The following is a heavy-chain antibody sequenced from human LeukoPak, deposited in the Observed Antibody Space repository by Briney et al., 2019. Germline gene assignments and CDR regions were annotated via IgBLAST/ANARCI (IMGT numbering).Heavy chain of an antibody. J-gene: IGHJ4*02. CDR3: ARRNGNYYGVDY. CDR2: IYPDDSDT. D-gene: IGHD1-26*01. CDR1: GYSFTSYW. V-gene: IGHV5-51*01. Sequence: GESLKISCKVSGYSFTSYWIAWVRQMPGKGLEWMGIIYPDDSDTTYNPSFQGQVTISADKSISTAYLQWSSLKASDTAMYYCARRNGNYYGVDYWGQGTLVTVSS.